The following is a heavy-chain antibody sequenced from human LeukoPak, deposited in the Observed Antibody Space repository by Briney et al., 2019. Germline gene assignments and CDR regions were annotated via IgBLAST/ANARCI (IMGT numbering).Heavy chain of an antibody. CDR1: GVSISSYY. CDR2: IYYSGST. CDR3: ARDRGPYYYGSGSPIDY. Sequence: SETLSLTCTVSGVSISSYYWSWIRQPPGKGLEWLGYIYYSGSTNYNPSLKSRVTISVDTSKNQFSLKLSSVTAADTAVYYCARDRGPYYYGSGSPIDYWGQGTLVTVSS. D-gene: IGHD3-10*01. V-gene: IGHV4-59*01. J-gene: IGHJ4*02.